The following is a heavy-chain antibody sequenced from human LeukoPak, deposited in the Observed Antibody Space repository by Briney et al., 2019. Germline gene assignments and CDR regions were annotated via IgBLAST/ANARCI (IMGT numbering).Heavy chain of an antibody. CDR1: GFTFSNAW. D-gene: IGHD1-26*01. V-gene: IGHV3-15*01. J-gene: IGHJ4*02. Sequence: GGSLRLSCAASGFTFSNAWMSWVRQAPGKGLEWVGRIKSKTDGGTTDYAAPVKGRFTISRDDSKNTLYLQMNSLKTEDTAVYYCTTGIVGVPGGDYWGQGTLVTVSS. CDR3: TTGIVGVPGGDY. CDR2: IKSKTDGGTT.